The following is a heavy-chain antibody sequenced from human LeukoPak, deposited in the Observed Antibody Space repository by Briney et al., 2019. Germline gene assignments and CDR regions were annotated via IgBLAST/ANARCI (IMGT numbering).Heavy chain of an antibody. J-gene: IGHJ4*02. D-gene: IGHD2-15*01. V-gene: IGHV4-39*07. Sequence: SETLSLTCTVSGGSISNSNYYWRWIRQPPGKGLECIGDIYHLGATNYSPSLKSRVTISVDKSKNQFSLKLSSVTAADTAVYYCARAFLVGYSPEEYFFDYWGQGGLVTVSS. CDR1: GGSISNSNYY. CDR2: IYHLGAT. CDR3: ARAFLVGYSPEEYFFDY.